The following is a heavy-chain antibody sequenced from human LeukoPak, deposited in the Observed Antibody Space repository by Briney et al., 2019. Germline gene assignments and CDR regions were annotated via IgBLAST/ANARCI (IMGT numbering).Heavy chain of an antibody. CDR1: GGSISSYY. J-gene: IGHJ4*02. D-gene: IGHD2-2*02. CDR2: IYYSGST. CDR3: ARVRQDIVVVPAAIHFDY. V-gene: IGHV4-30-4*08. Sequence: TSETLSLTCTVSGGSISSYYWSWIRQPPGKGLEWIGYIYYSGSTYYNPSLKSRVTISVDTSKNQFSLKLSSVTAADTAVYYCARVRQDIVVVPAAIHFDYWGQGTLVTVSS.